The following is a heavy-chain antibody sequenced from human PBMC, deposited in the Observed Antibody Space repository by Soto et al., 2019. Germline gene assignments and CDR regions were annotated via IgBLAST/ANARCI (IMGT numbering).Heavy chain of an antibody. CDR1: GFTFSSYA. Sequence: PGGSLRLSCAASGFTFSSYAMHFFRQSPFKWLEWVAVISYDGSNKYYADSVKGRFTISRDNSKNTLYLQMNSPRAEDTAVYYCARGGSSWNNWFDPWGQGTLVTVSS. D-gene: IGHD6-13*01. J-gene: IGHJ5*02. V-gene: IGHV3-30-3*01. CDR2: ISYDGSNK. CDR3: ARGGSSWNNWFDP.